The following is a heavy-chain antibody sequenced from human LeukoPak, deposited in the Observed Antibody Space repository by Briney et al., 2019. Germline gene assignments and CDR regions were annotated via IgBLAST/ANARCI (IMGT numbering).Heavy chain of an antibody. CDR1: GYTFTSYD. CDR3: ARGSLYYDSSPSYGMDV. J-gene: IGHJ6*02. CDR2: MNPNSGNT. Sequence: ASVKVSCKASGYTFTSYDINWVRQATGQGLEWMGWMNPNSGNTGYAQKFQGRVTMTRNTSISTAYMELSSLRSEDTAVYYCARGSLYYDSSPSYGMDVWGQGTTVTVFS. D-gene: IGHD3-22*01. V-gene: IGHV1-8*01.